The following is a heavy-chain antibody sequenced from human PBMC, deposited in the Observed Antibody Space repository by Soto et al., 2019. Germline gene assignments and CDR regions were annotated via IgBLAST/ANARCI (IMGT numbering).Heavy chain of an antibody. CDR3: ASNAVLEGVVVAAKPHDY. D-gene: IGHD2-15*01. J-gene: IGHJ4*02. CDR2: ISSSGSTI. V-gene: IGHV3-11*01. Sequence: GGSLRLTCAASGFTFSDYYMSWIRQAPGKGLEWVSYISSSGSTIYYADSVKGRFTISRDNAKNSLYLQMNSLRAEDTAVYYCASNAVLEGVVVAAKPHDYWGQGTLVTVSS. CDR1: GFTFSDYY.